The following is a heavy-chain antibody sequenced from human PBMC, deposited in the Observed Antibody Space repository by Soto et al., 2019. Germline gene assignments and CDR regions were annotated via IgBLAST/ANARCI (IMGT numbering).Heavy chain of an antibody. CDR1: GGSISSYY. D-gene: IGHD6-19*01. J-gene: IGHJ5*02. V-gene: IGHV4-59*01. CDR2: IYYSGST. Sequence: SETLSLTCTVSGGSISSYYWSWIRQPPGKGLEWIGYIYYSGSTNYNPSLKSRVTISVDTSKNQFSLKLSSVTAADTAVYYCARAVAGGWAWFDPWGQGTLVTVSS. CDR3: ARAVAGGWAWFDP.